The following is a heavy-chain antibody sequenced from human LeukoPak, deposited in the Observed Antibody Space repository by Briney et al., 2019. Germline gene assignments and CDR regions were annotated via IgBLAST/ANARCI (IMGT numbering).Heavy chain of an antibody. Sequence: GASVKVSCKASGYTFTSYGISWVRQAPGQGLEWMGWISAYNGNTNYAQKLQGRVTSTSTAYMELGSLRSDDTAVYYCAGDRVDTAMVPDYWGQGTLVTVSS. CDR2: ISAYNGNT. V-gene: IGHV1-18*04. CDR3: AGDRVDTAMVPDY. CDR1: GYTFTSYG. J-gene: IGHJ4*02. D-gene: IGHD5-18*01.